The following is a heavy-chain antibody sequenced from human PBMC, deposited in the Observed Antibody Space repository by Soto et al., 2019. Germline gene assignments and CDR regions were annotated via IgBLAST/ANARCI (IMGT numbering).Heavy chain of an antibody. J-gene: IGHJ6*02. D-gene: IGHD3-22*01. V-gene: IGHV3-74*03. CDR2: IKTDGSTT. CDR1: GFTLSTYW. Sequence: PGGSLRLSCEASGFTLSTYWMHWVRQVPGKGLVWVSRIKTDGSTTTYADSVKGRFTISRDNAKNSLYLQMNSLRAEDTAVYYCARFYYDSSGYLPSPYYYYYGMDVWGQGTTVTVSS. CDR3: ARFYYDSSGYLPSPYYYYYGMDV.